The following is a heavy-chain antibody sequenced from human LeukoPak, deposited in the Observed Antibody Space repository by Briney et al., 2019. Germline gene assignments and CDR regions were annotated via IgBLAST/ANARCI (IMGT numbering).Heavy chain of an antibody. CDR1: GLTFSSYA. CDR3: ATDNTPRKRNQSNYYDSSGYFYYYYYGMDV. D-gene: IGHD3-22*01. J-gene: IGHJ6*02. V-gene: IGHV3-23*01. Sequence: PGGSLRLSCAASGLTFSSYAMSWVRQAPGKGLEWVSAISGSGGSTYYADSVKGRFTISRDNSKNTLYLQMNSLRAEDTAVYYCATDNTPRKRNQSNYYDSSGYFYYYYYGMDVWGQGTTVTVSS. CDR2: ISGSGGST.